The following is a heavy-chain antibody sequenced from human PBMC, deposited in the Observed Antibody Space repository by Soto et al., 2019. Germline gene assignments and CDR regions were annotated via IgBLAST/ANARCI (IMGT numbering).Heavy chain of an antibody. V-gene: IGHV1-18*01. CDR1: GETFSSYA. Sequence: ASVKVSCKASGETFSSYASSWVRQAPGQGLEWMGGISTYNGATNYAQRLQGRVTMTTDTSTSTSFMELRGLRSDDTAVYYCAREDYSASFDYWGQGTLVTVS. D-gene: IGHD6-13*01. CDR2: ISTYNGAT. CDR3: AREDYSASFDY. J-gene: IGHJ4*02.